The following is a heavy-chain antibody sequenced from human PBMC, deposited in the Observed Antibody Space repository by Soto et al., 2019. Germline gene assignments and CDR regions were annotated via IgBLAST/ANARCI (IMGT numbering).Heavy chain of an antibody. Sequence: EVHLVESGGGLVQPGGSLRLSCAASGFTFSKYWMYWVRQAPGKGLVWVSRINGDGSNTTYADSVKGRFTISRDNANNALHRQRTGLRGEDSALYYCASLGGISRLWDIDLWGRGTLVTVSS. V-gene: IGHV3-74*01. CDR1: GFTFSKYW. CDR2: INGDGSNT. D-gene: IGHD2-15*01. CDR3: ASLGGISRLWDIDL. J-gene: IGHJ2*01.